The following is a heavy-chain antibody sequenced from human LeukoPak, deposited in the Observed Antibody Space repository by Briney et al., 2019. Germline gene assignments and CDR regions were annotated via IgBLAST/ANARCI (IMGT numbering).Heavy chain of an antibody. J-gene: IGHJ1*01. D-gene: IGHD2-21*01. CDR1: GFTFSNAW. V-gene: IGHV3-21*01. CDR2: ISSSSSYI. CDR3: ARVTFGNVYCGGDCYDAEYFQH. Sequence: GGSLRLSCAASGFTFSNAWMSWVRQAPGKGLEWVSSISSSSSYIYYADSVKGRFTISRDNAKNSLYLQMNSLRAEDTAVYYCARVTFGNVYCGGDCYDAEYFQHWGQGTLVTVSS.